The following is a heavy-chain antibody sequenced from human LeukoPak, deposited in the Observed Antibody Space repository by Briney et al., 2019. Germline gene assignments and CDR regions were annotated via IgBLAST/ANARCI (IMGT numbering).Heavy chain of an antibody. CDR2: IYWNDDK. CDR1: GFPLTTSGVA. CDR3: AHRPYGDTFDY. J-gene: IGHJ4*02. D-gene: IGHD4-17*01. Sequence: SGPTLVNPTQTLSLTCTFSGFPLTTSGVAVGWIRQPPGKALEWLALIYWNDDKRYSPSLNSRLTITKDTSKNQVVLTMTNMDPVDTAKYYCAHRPYGDTFDYWGQGTLVTVSS. V-gene: IGHV2-5*01.